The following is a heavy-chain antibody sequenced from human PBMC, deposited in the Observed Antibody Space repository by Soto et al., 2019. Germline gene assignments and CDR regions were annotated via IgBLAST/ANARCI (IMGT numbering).Heavy chain of an antibody. CDR1: GFTFSSYA. CDR2: ISGSGGST. Sequence: EVQLLESGGGLVQPGGSLRLSYAASGFTFSSYAMSWVRQAPGKGLEWVSAISGSGGSTYYADSVKGRFTISRDNSKTTLYLQMNSLRAEDTAVYYCAKGAGGRGYGDYEVYWGQGTLVTVSS. D-gene: IGHD4-17*01. CDR3: AKGAGGRGYGDYEVY. J-gene: IGHJ4*02. V-gene: IGHV3-23*01.